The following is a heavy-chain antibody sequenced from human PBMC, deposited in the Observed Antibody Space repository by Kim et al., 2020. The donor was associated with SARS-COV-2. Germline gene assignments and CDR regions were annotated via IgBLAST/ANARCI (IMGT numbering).Heavy chain of an antibody. CDR3: ARGLGRFGEFGY. CDR1: GYTFTSYD. D-gene: IGHD3-10*01. CDR2: MNPNSGNT. J-gene: IGHJ4*02. Sequence: ASVKVSCKASGYTFTSYDINWVRQATGQGLEWMGWMNPNSGNTGYAQKFQGRVTMTRNTSISTAYMELSSLRSEDTAVYYCARGLGRFGEFGYWGQGTLVTVSS. V-gene: IGHV1-8*01.